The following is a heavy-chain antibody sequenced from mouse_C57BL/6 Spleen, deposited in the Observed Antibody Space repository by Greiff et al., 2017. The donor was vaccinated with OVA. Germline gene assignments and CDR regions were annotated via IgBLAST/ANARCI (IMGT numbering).Heavy chain of an antibody. D-gene: IGHD4-1*01. CDR2: INYDGSST. CDR3: ARGGLTGYYFDY. J-gene: IGHJ2*01. V-gene: IGHV5-16*01. Sequence: LVESEGGLVQPGSSMKLSCTASGFTFSDYYMAWVRQVPEKGLEWVANINYDGSSTYYLDSLKSRFIISRDNAKNILYLQMSSLKSEDTATYYCARGGLTGYYFDYWGQGTTLTVSS. CDR1: GFTFSDYY.